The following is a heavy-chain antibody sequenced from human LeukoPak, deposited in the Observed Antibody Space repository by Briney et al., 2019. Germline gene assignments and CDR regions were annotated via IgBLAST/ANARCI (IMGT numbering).Heavy chain of an antibody. CDR2: IYYSGST. CDR1: GGSISSGGYY. J-gene: IGHJ4*02. D-gene: IGHD3-10*01. CDR3: ARYHGGSGKQFDS. V-gene: IGHV4-31*03. Sequence: SETLSLTCTVPGGSISSGGYYWSWIRQHPGKGLEWIGYIYYSGSTYYNPSLKSRVTISVDTSKNQFSLKLSSVTAADTAVYYCARYHGGSGKQFDSWGQGTLVTVSS.